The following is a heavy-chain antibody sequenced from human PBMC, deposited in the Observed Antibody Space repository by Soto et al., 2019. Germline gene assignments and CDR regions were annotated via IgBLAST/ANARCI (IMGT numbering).Heavy chain of an antibody. J-gene: IGHJ6*02. CDR1: GSSISSGDYY. CDR3: ARVLGGGSYYGRYYYYGMDV. CDR2: IYYSGST. V-gene: IGHV4-30-4*01. D-gene: IGHD1-26*01. Sequence: SETLSLTCTVSGSSISSGDYYWSWIRQPPGKGLEWIGYIYYSGSTYYNPSLKSRVTISVDTSKNQFSLKLSSVTAADTAVYYCARVLGGGSYYGRYYYYGMDVWGQGTTVTVSS.